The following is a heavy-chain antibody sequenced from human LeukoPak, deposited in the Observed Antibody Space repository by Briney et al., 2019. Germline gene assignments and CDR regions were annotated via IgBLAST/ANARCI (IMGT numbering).Heavy chain of an antibody. CDR1: GFTFSSFA. J-gene: IGHJ6*02. CDR3: AKGRKSYYYGMDV. Sequence: GGSLRLSCAASGFTFSSFAMSWVRQAPGKGLEWVSGISGSGGSTYYADSVKGQFTISRDNSKNTLYLQMNSLRAEDTAVYHCAKGRKSYYYGMDVWGQGTTVTVSS. V-gene: IGHV3-23*01. CDR2: ISGSGGST.